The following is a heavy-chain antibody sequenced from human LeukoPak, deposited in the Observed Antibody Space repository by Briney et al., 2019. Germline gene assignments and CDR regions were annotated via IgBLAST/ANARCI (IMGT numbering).Heavy chain of an antibody. V-gene: IGHV3-23*01. J-gene: IGHJ5*02. CDR1: GFTFSNFA. D-gene: IGHD3-3*01. CDR2: ISGSGSNT. CDR3: AKDVSDTVFGVVSPMT. Sequence: GGSLRLSCAASGFTFSNFAMTWVRQAPGKGLEWVSEISGSGSNTYYADSVKGQFTISRDNSKNTLYLQMNRLRAEDTAVYYCAKDVSDTVFGVVSPMTWGQGTLVTVSS.